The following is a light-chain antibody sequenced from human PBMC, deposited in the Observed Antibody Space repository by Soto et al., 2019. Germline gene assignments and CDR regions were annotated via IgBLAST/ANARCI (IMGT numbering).Light chain of an antibody. Sequence: IHMTQSPSSLSSSFGDRVTISFLASQGIGNALGWYQQKPGKPPKVLIYGASNLQSGVPPRFSGSGSGTDFTLAISSLQPEDSATYYCLQDINYPWTFGQGTKVDIK. CDR2: GAS. CDR3: LQDINYPWT. CDR1: QGIGNA. V-gene: IGKV1-6*02. J-gene: IGKJ1*01.